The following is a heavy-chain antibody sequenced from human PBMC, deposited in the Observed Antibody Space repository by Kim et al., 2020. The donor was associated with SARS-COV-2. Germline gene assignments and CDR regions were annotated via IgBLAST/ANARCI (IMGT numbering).Heavy chain of an antibody. D-gene: IGHD1-1*01. J-gene: IGHJ6*02. CDR3: ARETTGTIRTYYGMDV. V-gene: IGHV1-69*01. Sequence: KFQGRVTITADESTSTAYMELSSLRSEDTAVYYCARETTGTIRTYYGMDVWGQGTTVTVSS.